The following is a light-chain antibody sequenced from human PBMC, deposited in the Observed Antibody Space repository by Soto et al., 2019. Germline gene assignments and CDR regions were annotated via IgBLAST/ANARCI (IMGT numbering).Light chain of an antibody. CDR3: NSYTTNTTLVV. CDR1: SSDAGGDNF. J-gene: IGLJ3*02. V-gene: IGLV2-14*01. Sequence: QSVLTQPASVSGSPGQSITISCTGTSSDAGGDNFVSWYQQLPGKAPKLIIFEVSYRPSGVSTRFSGSKSGSTASLTISGLQADDEADYYCNSYTTNTTLVVFGGGTKLTVL. CDR2: EVS.